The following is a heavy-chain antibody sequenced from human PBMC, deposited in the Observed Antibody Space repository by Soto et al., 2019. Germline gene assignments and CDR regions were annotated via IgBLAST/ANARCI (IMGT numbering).Heavy chain of an antibody. V-gene: IGHV1-69*13. CDR2: IIPIFGTA. D-gene: IGHD3-16*01. CDR1: GGTFSSYA. J-gene: IGHJ5*02. CDR3: AREDLEGRTPNVFGPRGSWFDP. Sequence: SVKVSCKASGGTFSSYAISWVRQAPGQGLEWMGGIIPIFGTANYAQKFQGRVTITADESTSTAYMELSSLRSEDTAVYYCAREDLEGRTPNVFGPRGSWFDPWGQGILLTLSS.